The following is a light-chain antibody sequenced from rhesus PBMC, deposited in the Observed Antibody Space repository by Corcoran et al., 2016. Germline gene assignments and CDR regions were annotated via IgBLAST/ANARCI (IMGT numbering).Light chain of an antibody. CDR3: SSWDSSRSGDV. J-gene: IGLJ6*01. CDR1: SNNIHNRG. CDR2: RNN. V-gene: IGLV10-114*01. Sequence: QAGLTQPPSVSKDLRQTATLTCTGNSNNIHNRGAAWLQQRQGHPPRLLSYRNNDRPSGISERFSASRSRNKAYLTITGLQPADEADDYCSSWDSSRSGDVFGSGTRLTVL.